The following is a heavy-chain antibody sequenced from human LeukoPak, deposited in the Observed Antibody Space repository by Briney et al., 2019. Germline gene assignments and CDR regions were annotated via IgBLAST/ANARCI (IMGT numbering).Heavy chain of an antibody. J-gene: IGHJ5*02. CDR3: ARSFGPGSDWFDP. CDR2: ILYTGST. CDR1: GGPIGSYY. Sequence: SETLSLTCNVSGGPIGSYYWTWIRQPPGKALEWIGHILYTGSTKYNPSLKSRITTSVDTSKNQFSLKLNSVTAADTAVYYCARSFGPGSDWFDPWGQGTLVTVSS. D-gene: IGHD3-10*01. V-gene: IGHV4-59*08.